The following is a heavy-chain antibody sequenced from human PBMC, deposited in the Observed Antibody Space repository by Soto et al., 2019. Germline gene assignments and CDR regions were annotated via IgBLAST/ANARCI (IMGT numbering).Heavy chain of an antibody. CDR3: AKGVPGIAVAGTGYFQH. J-gene: IGHJ1*01. CDR2: IWFDGSKK. V-gene: IGHV3-33*03. CDR1: EFTFSSYG. Sequence: HPGGSVRLSCATSEFTFSSYGLHWDRRAPGKWLEWVAVIWFDGSKKYYADSVKGRFTISRDNSKNTLYLQMNTLRAEDTAVYYCAKGVPGIAVAGTGYFQHWGQGTLVTVSS. D-gene: IGHD6-19*01.